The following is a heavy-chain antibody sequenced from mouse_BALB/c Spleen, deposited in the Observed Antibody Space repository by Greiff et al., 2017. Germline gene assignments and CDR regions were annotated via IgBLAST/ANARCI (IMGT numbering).Heavy chain of an antibody. D-gene: IGHD1-1*01. CDR1: GYSITSGYY. CDR2: ISYDGSN. Sequence: EVKLVESGPGLVKPSQSLSLTCSVTGYSITSGYYWNWIRQFLGNKLEWMGYISYDGSNNYNPSLKNRISITRDTSENQFFLKLNSVTTEDTATYYCAREGYYGSTWFAYWGQGTLVTVSA. CDR3: AREGYYGSTWFAY. J-gene: IGHJ3*01. V-gene: IGHV3-6*02.